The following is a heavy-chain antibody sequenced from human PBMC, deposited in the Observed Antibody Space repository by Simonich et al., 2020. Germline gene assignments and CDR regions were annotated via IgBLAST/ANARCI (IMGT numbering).Heavy chain of an antibody. CDR1: GFTFSSDG. CDR2: ILYDGSNQ. D-gene: IGHD4-17*01. CDR3: AKESTVSRWDYYYGMDV. V-gene: IGHV3-30*18. J-gene: IGHJ6*02. Sequence: QVQLVESGGGGVQPGRSLRLPCAASGFTFSSDGMHWVRRAPGKVFEWIAVILYDGSNQYYADSVKGRFTISRDNSKNTLYLQMNSLRAEDTAMYYCAKESTVSRWDYYYGMDVWGQGTTVTVSS.